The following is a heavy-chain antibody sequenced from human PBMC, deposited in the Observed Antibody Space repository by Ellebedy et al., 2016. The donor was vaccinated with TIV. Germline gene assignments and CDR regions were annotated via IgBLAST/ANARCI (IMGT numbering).Heavy chain of an antibody. CDR3: PKPHLITVAGDFDY. CDR2: IDPSDSYT. CDR1: GYSFTSYW. D-gene: IGHD6-19*01. Sequence: KVSCKGSGYSFTSYWINWFRQMPGKGREWMGRIDPSDSYTNFSPSFQGHVTISAEKSISTAYLQWSSLQASDTAIYYCPKPHLITVAGDFDYWGQGTLVTVSS. J-gene: IGHJ4*02. V-gene: IGHV5-10-1*01.